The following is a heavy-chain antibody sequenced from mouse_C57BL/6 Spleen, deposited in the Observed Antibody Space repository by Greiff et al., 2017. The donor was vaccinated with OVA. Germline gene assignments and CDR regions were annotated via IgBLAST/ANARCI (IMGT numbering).Heavy chain of an antibody. J-gene: IGHJ2*01. CDR1: GYAFSSSW. V-gene: IGHV1-82*01. Sequence: VKLQESGPELVKPGASVKISCKASGYAFSSSWMNWVKQRPGKGLEWIGRIYPGDGDTNYNGKFKGKATLTADKSSSTAYMQLSSLTSEDSAVYFCARSETGLDYWGQGTTLTVSS. CDR2: IYPGDGDT. D-gene: IGHD4-1*01. CDR3: ARSETGLDY.